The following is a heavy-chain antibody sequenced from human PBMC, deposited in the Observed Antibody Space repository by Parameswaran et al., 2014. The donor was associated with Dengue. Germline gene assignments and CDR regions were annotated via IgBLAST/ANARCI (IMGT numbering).Heavy chain of an antibody. CDR3: ARGSVREVDY. J-gene: IGHJ4*02. V-gene: IGHV4-31*02. D-gene: IGHD5-24*01. CDR2: IYYSGST. Sequence: RWIRQPQEGLEWIGYIYYSGSTYYNPSLKSRVTISVDTSKNQFSLKLSSVTAADTAVYYCARGSVREVDYWGQGNPGHRLL.